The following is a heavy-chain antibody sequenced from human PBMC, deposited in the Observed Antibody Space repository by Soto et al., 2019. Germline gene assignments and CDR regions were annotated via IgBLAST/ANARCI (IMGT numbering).Heavy chain of an antibody. V-gene: IGHV3-73*01. CDR2: IRSKANSYAT. D-gene: IGHD2-2*01. Sequence: EVQLVESGGGLVQPGVSLKLSCAASGFTFSGSAMHWVRQASGKGLEWVGRIRSKANSYATAYAASVKGRFTISRDDSKNTAYLQMNSLKTEDTAVYYCTSLGYCSSTSCLHYMDVWGKGTTVTVSS. CDR1: GFTFSGSA. CDR3: TSLGYCSSTSCLHYMDV. J-gene: IGHJ6*03.